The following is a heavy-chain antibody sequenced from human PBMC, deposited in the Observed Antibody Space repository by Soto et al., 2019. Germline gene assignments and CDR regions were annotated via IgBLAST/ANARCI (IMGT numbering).Heavy chain of an antibody. CDR2: ISAYNGNT. Sequence: ASVKVSCKASGYTFTSYGISWVRQAPVQGLEWMGWISAYNGNTNYAQKLQGRVTMTTDTSTSTAYMELRSLRSDDTAVYYCARTTGFGESPARDNWFDPWGQGTLVTVSS. V-gene: IGHV1-18*01. CDR1: GYTFTSYG. D-gene: IGHD3-10*01. J-gene: IGHJ5*02. CDR3: ARTTGFGESPARDNWFDP.